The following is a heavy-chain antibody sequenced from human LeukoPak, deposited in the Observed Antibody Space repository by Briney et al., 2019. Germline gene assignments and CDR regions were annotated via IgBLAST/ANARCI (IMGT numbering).Heavy chain of an antibody. Sequence: ASVKVSCKASGYTFTDYYMHWVRQAPGQGLEWMGRINPNNGDTNYPQRFQGRVTMTRDTSISTAYMEVSRLTSDDTAVYYCARDRSSGVAHNWFDPWGQGTLVTVSS. CDR3: ARDRSSGVAHNWFDP. CDR2: INPNNGDT. CDR1: GYTFTDYY. V-gene: IGHV1-2*06. J-gene: IGHJ5*02. D-gene: IGHD3-3*01.